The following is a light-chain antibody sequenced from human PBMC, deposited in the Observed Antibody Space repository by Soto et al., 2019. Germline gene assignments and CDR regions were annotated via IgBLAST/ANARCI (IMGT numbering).Light chain of an antibody. CDR3: QQRSNWPIT. J-gene: IGKJ5*01. V-gene: IGKV3-11*01. CDR2: DAS. Sequence: EIVLTQSPGTLSLSPGQRAALSCRASQSVNGNHLAWFQQKPGQAPRLLIYDASNRATGIPARFSGSGSGTDFTLTISRLEPEDFAVYYCQQRSNWPITFGQGTRLEIK. CDR1: QSVNGNH.